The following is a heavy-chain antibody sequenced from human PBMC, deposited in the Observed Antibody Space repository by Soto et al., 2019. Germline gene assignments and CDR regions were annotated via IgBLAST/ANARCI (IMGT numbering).Heavy chain of an antibody. CDR1: RGYLSSGYYY. CDR2: IYYSGNT. J-gene: IGHJ6*04. Sequence: SETLSLTCSVSRGYLSSGYYYWSWIRQPPGKGLEWLGHIYYSGNTYYNPSLRSRLIILIDPSKNQFSLTVGYVTAAATAVSYCASSSLYRMDVWRKGTTVTVSS. CDR3: ASSSLYRMDV. V-gene: IGHV4-30-4*01.